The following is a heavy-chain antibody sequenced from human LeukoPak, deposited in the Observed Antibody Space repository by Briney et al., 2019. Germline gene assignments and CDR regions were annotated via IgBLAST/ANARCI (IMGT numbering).Heavy chain of an antibody. CDR1: GGTFSSYA. CDR3: AREAGGSNLYYYYMDV. Sequence: ASVNVSCKASGGTFSSYAISWVRQAPGQGLEWMGGIIPIFGTANYAQKFQGRVTITADESTSTAYMELSSLRSEDTAVYYCAREAGGSNLYYYYMDVWGKGTTVTVSS. J-gene: IGHJ6*03. D-gene: IGHD4-11*01. V-gene: IGHV1-69*13. CDR2: IIPIFGTA.